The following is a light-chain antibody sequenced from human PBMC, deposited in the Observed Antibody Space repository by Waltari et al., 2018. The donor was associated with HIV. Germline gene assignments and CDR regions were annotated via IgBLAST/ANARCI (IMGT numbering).Light chain of an antibody. J-gene: IGKJ2*01. CDR2: AAY. CDR1: QLISTS. Sequence: DIQLTKSPSSLFASVGEGVPITCRASQLISTSLAWYQQKPSRTPKLLIFAAYRLQGGVPSRFSGGGSGTQFTLTINRLQPEDLATYYCQQSYSFPHTFGQGTNLKIK. CDR3: QQSYSFPHT. V-gene: IGKV1-12*01.